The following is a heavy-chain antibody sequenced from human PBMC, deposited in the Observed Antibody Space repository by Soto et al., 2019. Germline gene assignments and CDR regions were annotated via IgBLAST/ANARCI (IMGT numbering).Heavy chain of an antibody. D-gene: IGHD2-15*01. CDR2: TYYRSKWFN. CDR1: GDSVTSNSVA. V-gene: IGHV6-1*01. CDR3: ARDRPTCSGDGCFSRYFAY. J-gene: IGHJ4*02. Sequence: QVQLQQSGPRLVRPSQTISLTCALSGDSVTSNSVAWDWMRQSPSIGLEWLGRTYYRSKWFNDYAVSVASRIIFTPNTTKNLFPLQLNSVTPEDTVVYYGARDRPTCSGDGCFSRYFAYWGQGSLVTVSS.